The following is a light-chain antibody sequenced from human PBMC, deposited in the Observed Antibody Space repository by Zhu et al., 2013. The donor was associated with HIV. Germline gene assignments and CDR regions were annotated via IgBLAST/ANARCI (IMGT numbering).Light chain of an antibody. Sequence: DIQMAQSPSSLSASVGDRVTISCRSSQSISNYVVWYQHQPGKAPKLLISGASTLESGVPRRFSGSGSGTEFTLSISSLQPDDFATYYCQQSFSTPWTFGRGTKVEFK. V-gene: IGKV1-39*01. CDR2: GAS. CDR1: QSISNY. J-gene: IGKJ1*01. CDR3: QQSFSTPWT.